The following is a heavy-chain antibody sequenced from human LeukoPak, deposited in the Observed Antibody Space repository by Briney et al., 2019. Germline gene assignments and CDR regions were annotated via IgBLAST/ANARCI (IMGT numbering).Heavy chain of an antibody. V-gene: IGHV4-59*01. D-gene: IGHD1-26*01. CDR1: GGSISSYY. CDR2: IYYSGST. CDR3: ARGSDSQRYRFYY. Sequence: SETLSLTCTASGGSISSYYWSWIRQPPGKGLEWIGYIYYSGSTNYNPSLKSRVTISVDTSKNQFSLKLSSVTAADTAVYYCARGSDSQRYRFYYWGQGTLVTVSS. J-gene: IGHJ4*02.